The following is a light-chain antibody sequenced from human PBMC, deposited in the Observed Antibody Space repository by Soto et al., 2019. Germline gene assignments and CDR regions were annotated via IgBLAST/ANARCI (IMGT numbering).Light chain of an antibody. V-gene: IGKV1-39*01. CDR3: QQSYRTPRT. CDR2: AAS. J-gene: IGKJ1*01. Sequence: DIQLTHSPSSLSASIGDRVTIACRASQSIGTSLHWYQQKPGTAPKLLIYAASSLQGGVPSRFSGSGSVTDFTLTISGLQPEDFATYYCQQSYRTPRTIGQWNKVEIX. CDR1: QSIGTS.